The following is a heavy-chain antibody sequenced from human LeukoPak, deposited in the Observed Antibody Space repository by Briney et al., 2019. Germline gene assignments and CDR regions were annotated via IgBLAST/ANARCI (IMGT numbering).Heavy chain of an antibody. CDR3: ARDRGITIFGVVMDCDY. D-gene: IGHD3-3*01. CDR2: INPNSGGT. V-gene: IGHV1-2*06. Sequence: ASVKVSCKASGYTFTGYYMHWVRQAPGQGLEWMGRINPNSGGTNYAQKFQGRVTMTRDTSISAAYMELSRLRSDDTAVYYCARDRGITIFGVVMDCDYWGQGTLVTVSS. J-gene: IGHJ4*02. CDR1: GYTFTGYY.